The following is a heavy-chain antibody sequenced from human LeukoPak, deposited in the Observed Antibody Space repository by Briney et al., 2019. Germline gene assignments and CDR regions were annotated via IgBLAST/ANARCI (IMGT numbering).Heavy chain of an antibody. J-gene: IGHJ5*02. CDR2: MNPNSGNT. D-gene: IGHD3-3*01. CDR1: GYTFTSYD. V-gene: IGHV1-8*03. Sequence: ASVKVSCKPSGYTFTSYDINWVRQATGQGLEWMGWMNPNSGNTGYAQKFQGRVTITRNTSISTAYMELSSLRSEDTAVYYCARGAYDFWSGYDNWFDPWGQGTLVTVSS. CDR3: ARGAYDFWSGYDNWFDP.